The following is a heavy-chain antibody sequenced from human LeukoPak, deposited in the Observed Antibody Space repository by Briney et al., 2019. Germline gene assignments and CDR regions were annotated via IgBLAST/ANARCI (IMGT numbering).Heavy chain of an antibody. CDR3: ADGDYGGFGGY. J-gene: IGHJ4*02. CDR1: GFTFGDYW. CDR2: INSDGSST. D-gene: IGHD4-17*01. Sequence: AGGSLRLSCAASGFTFGDYWMSWVRQAPGKGLVWVSRINSDGSSTSYADSAKGRFTISRDNAKNTLYLQMNSLRAEDTAVYYCADGDYGGFGGYWGQGTLVTVSS. V-gene: IGHV3-74*01.